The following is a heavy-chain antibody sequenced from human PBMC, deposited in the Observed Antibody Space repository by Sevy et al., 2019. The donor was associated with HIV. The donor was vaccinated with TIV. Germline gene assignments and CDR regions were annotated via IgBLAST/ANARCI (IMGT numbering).Heavy chain of an antibody. Sequence: ASVKVSCKASGDTFTNNYMHWVRQAPGQGLEWMGIIDPSGGHASYAQKFQGRVSMTRDTSTSTIYLDLSSLRSEDTAVYYCVRADPAQHFDSWGQGTLVTVSS. J-gene: IGHJ4*02. CDR1: GDTFTNNY. CDR2: IDPSGGHA. V-gene: IGHV1-46*01. CDR3: VRADPAQHFDS.